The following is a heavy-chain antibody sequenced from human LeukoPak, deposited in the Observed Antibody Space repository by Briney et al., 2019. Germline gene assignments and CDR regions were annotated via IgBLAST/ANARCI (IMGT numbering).Heavy chain of an antibody. CDR1: GGSFSGYY. V-gene: IGHV4-34*01. CDR3: ARVGLGRDKGAFDI. CDR2: INHSGST. D-gene: IGHD3/OR15-3a*01. J-gene: IGHJ3*02. Sequence: SETLSLTCAVYGGSFSGYYWSWIRQPPGKGLEWIGEINHSGSTSYNPSLKSRVTISVDTSKNQFSLKLSSVSAADTSTYYCARVGLGRDKGAFDIWGQGTMVTVSS.